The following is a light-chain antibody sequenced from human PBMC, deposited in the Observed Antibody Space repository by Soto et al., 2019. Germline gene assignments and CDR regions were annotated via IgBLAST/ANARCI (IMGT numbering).Light chain of an antibody. J-gene: IGLJ3*02. CDR2: EVD. CDR1: SRDVGIYNH. CDR3: PSYAGSSWV. Sequence: QSALTQPASVSGSPRKSITISFSGTSRDVGIYNHVSWYQQHPGKAPKLVLYEVDKRPSGVSNRFAGSRCGHTSSLTISRLRSEVEADYDCPSYAGSSWVFGGGTLLTVL. V-gene: IGLV2-23*02.